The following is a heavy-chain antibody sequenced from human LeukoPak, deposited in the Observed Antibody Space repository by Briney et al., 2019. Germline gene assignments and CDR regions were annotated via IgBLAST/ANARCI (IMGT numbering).Heavy chain of an antibody. CDR1: GFTVSSNY. CDR2: IYSGGST. CDR3: ASAVGSGYYLYYFDY. J-gene: IGHJ4*02. V-gene: IGHV3-53*01. D-gene: IGHD3-22*01. Sequence: GGSLRLSRAASGFTVSSNYMSWVRQAPGKGLEWVSVIYSGGSTYYADSVKGRFTISRDNSKNTLYLQMNSLRAEDTAVYYCASAVGSGYYLYYFDYWGQGTLVTVSS.